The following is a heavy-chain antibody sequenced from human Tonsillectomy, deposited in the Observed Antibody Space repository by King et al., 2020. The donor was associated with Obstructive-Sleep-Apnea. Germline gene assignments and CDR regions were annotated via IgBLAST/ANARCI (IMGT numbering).Heavy chain of an antibody. Sequence: VQLVQSGAEVKKPGSSVKVSCKASGGTFSSYAISWVRQAPGQGLEWMGRIIPILGIANYAQKFQGRVTITADKSTSTAYMELSSLRSEDTAVYYCAREFGAPCSTSCYVGLGPVEWFDPWGQGTLVTVSS. J-gene: IGHJ5*02. CDR1: GGTFSSYA. D-gene: IGHD2-2*01. CDR2: IIPILGIA. CDR3: AREFGAPCSTSCYVGLGPVEWFDP. V-gene: IGHV1-69*04.